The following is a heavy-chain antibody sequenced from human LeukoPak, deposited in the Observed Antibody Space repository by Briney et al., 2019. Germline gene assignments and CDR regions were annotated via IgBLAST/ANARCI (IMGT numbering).Heavy chain of an antibody. V-gene: IGHV4-34*01. CDR3: ARVGGQWLVKGVIDY. D-gene: IGHD6-19*01. CDR2: INHSGSI. CDR1: GGSFSGYY. J-gene: IGHJ4*02. Sequence: SETLSLTCAVYGGSFSGYYWSWIRQPPGKGLEWIGEINHSGSINYNPSLKSRVTISVDTSKNQFSLKLSSVTAADTAVYCCARVGGQWLVKGVIDYWGQGTLVTVSS.